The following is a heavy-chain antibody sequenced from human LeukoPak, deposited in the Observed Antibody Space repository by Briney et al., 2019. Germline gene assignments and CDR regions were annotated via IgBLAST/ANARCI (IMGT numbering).Heavy chain of an antibody. CDR3: ARSLGYYYDSSGYYYFDY. J-gene: IGHJ4*02. Sequence: SVKVSCKASGGTFSSYTISWVRQAPGQGLDWMGRIIPILGIANYAQKFQGRVTITADKSTSTAYMELSSLRSEDTAVYYCARSLGYYYDSSGYYYFDYWGQGTLVTVSS. CDR1: GGTFSSYT. D-gene: IGHD3-22*01. CDR2: IIPILGIA. V-gene: IGHV1-69*02.